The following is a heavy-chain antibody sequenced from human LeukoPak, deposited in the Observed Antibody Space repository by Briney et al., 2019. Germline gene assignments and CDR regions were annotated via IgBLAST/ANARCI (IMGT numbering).Heavy chain of an antibody. J-gene: IGHJ4*02. D-gene: IGHD6-19*01. V-gene: IGHV3-66*01. CDR2: IYSGGST. CDR1: GFIFSTHA. CDR3: ARSEGGSGWYNY. Sequence: PGGSLRLSCVASGFIFSTHAMSWVRLAPGRGLEWVSVIYSGGSTYYADSVKGRFTISRDNSKNTLYLQMNSLRAEDTAVYYCARSEGGSGWYNYWGQGTLVTVSS.